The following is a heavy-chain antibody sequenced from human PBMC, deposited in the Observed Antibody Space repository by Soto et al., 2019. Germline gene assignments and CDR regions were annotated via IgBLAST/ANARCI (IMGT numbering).Heavy chain of an antibody. CDR1: DGYISSRSCY. J-gene: IGHJ4*01. CDR2: IYYSGST. CDR3: ARGGGYYEILAGIRVSCRLFD. D-gene: IGHD3-9*01. Sequence: SVPKSLPYTVSDGYISSRSCYCGWKRQPPGKGLEWIGSIYYSGSTYYNPSFKSRVTISVDTCKNQFSRRPSTVTAQATSVYYCARGGGYYEILAGIRVSCRLFD. V-gene: IGHV4-39*07.